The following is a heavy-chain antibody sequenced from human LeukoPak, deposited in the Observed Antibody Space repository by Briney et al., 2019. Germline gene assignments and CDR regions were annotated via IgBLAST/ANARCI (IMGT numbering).Heavy chain of an antibody. CDR1: GFTFSSYW. V-gene: IGHV3-7*01. CDR2: IKQDAIEN. J-gene: IGHJ4*02. CDR3: ARVALGSGYFDY. D-gene: IGHD2-15*01. Sequence: GGSLRLSCAASGFTFSSYWMSWVRQAPGKGVEGFANIKQDAIENYYVDSVKGRFTTSRDNAKNSLYLQMNSLRAEDTAVYYCARVALGSGYFDYWGQGTLVTVSS.